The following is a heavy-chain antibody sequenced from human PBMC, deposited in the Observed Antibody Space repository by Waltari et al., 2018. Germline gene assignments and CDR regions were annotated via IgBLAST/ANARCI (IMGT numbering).Heavy chain of an antibody. D-gene: IGHD3-16*02. CDR3: ARGYDYVWGSYRPPFDY. Sequence: QVQLQQWGAGLLKPSETLSLTCAVYGGSFSGYYWSWIRQPPGKGLEWIGEINHSGSTNYNPSLKRRVTISVDTSKNQFSLKLSSVTAADTAVYYCARGYDYVWGSYRPPFDYWGQGTLVTVSS. J-gene: IGHJ4*02. V-gene: IGHV4-34*01. CDR1: GGSFSGYY. CDR2: INHSGST.